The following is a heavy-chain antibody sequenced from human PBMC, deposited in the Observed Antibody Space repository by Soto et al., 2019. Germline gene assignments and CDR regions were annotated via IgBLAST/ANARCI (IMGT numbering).Heavy chain of an antibody. J-gene: IGHJ4*02. CDR2: IYWDDDK. CDR1: GFSLTTSGVG. CDR3: AHRILRTVFGLVTTTVIYFDF. D-gene: IGHD3-3*01. V-gene: IGHV2-5*02. Sequence: QITLNESGPTVVKPAETLTLTCTFSGFSLTTSGVGVCWIRQSPGKAPEWLALIYWDDDKRYSASLKSRLTITKDTSKNQVVLTMASVDPADTATYYCAHRILRTVFGLVTTTVIYFDFWCQGTPVVVSS.